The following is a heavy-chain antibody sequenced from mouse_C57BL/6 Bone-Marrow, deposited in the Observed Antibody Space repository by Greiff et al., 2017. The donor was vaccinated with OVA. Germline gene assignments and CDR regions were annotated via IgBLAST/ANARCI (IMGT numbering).Heavy chain of an antibody. D-gene: IGHD2-2*01. Sequence: VQLQQSGAELARPGASVKMSCKASGYTFTSYTMHWVKQRPGQGLEWIGYINPSSGYTKYNQKFKDKATLTADKSSSTAYMQLSSLTSEDSAVYYCARWTLNGCYAMDYWGQGTSVTVSS. CDR2: INPSSGYT. V-gene: IGHV1-4*01. J-gene: IGHJ4*01. CDR3: ARWTLNGCYAMDY. CDR1: GYTFTSYT.